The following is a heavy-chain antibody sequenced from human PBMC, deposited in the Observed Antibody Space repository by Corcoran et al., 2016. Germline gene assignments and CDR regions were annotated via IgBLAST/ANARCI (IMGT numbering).Heavy chain of an antibody. CDR3: ARRGYSYDFFDY. D-gene: IGHD5-12*01. J-gene: IGHJ4*02. CDR2: IFPGDSDG. Sequence: VQLVQSGAEVKKPGESLKISCKGSGYTFTSYWNAWVRQMPGKGLEWMGIIFPGDSDGRYSPSFQGQVTISADKSFSTAYLQWSSLKASDTAMYYCARRGYSYDFFDYWGQGTLVAVSS. V-gene: IGHV5-51*01. CDR1: GYTFTSYW.